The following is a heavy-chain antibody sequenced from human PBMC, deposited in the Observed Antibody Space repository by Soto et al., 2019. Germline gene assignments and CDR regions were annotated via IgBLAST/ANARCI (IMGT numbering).Heavy chain of an antibody. J-gene: IGHJ6*02. D-gene: IGHD1-26*01. Sequence: GSGPTLVNTTQTLTLTCTFSGFSLSTSGMCVSWIRQPPGKALEWLALIDWDDDKYYSTSLKTSLTISKDTSKTQVVLTITNMDPVDTATYYCARTYSGSYYYYGMDVWGQGTTVTVSS. CDR3: ARTYSGSYYYYGMDV. CDR1: GFSLSTSGMC. CDR2: IDWDDDK. V-gene: IGHV2-70*01.